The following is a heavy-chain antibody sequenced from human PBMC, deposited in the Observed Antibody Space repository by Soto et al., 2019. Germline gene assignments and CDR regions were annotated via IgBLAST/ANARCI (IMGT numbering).Heavy chain of an antibody. V-gene: IGHV3-21*01. CDR2: ISSSSSYI. D-gene: IGHD6-19*01. CDR3: ARAFAGEQWLVPFAFDI. Sequence: GGSLRLSCAASGFTFSSYSMNWVRQAPGKGLEWVSSISSSSSYIYYADSVKGRFTISRDNAKNSLYLQMNSLRAEDTAVYYCARAFAGEQWLVPFAFDIWGQGTMVTVSS. J-gene: IGHJ3*02. CDR1: GFTFSSYS.